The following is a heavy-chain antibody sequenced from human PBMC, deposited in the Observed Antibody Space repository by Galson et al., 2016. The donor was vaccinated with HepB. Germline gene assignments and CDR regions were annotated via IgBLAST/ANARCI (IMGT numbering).Heavy chain of an antibody. J-gene: IGHJ4*02. CDR1: GDSVSSNSVT. Sequence: CAISGDSVSSNSVTWNWIRQSPSRGLEWLGRTYYRSKWYNDYVVSVKSRMTINPDTSKNQFSLQLNSVTPEDTAVYYCVKGWNRGSYQGDYWGQGTLVTVSS. D-gene: IGHD1-26*01. V-gene: IGHV6-1*01. CDR3: VKGWNRGSYQGDY. CDR2: TYYRSKWYN.